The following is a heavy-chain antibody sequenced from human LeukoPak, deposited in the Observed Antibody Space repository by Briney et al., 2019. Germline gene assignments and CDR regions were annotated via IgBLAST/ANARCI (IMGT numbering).Heavy chain of an antibody. D-gene: IGHD1-26*01. CDR2: ISSSSSYI. J-gene: IGHJ4*02. Sequence: GGSLRLSCAASGFTFSSYSMNWVRQAPGKGLEWVSSISSSSSYIYYADSVKGRFTISRDNAKNSLYLQMNSLRAEDTAVCYCARGRIVGATMFDYWGQGTLVTVSS. V-gene: IGHV3-21*01. CDR1: GFTFSSYS. CDR3: ARGRIVGATMFDY.